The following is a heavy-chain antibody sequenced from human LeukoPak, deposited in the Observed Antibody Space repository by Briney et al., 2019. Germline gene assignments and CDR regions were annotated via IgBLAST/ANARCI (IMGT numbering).Heavy chain of an antibody. D-gene: IGHD3-16*01. CDR3: ARVRLIISGDSYYYYMDV. Sequence: SGPALVKPTQTLTLTCTFSGFSLSTAGMCLSWIRQPPGKALEWLARIDWDDDKYYSTSLKTRLTISKDTSKNQVVLTMTNMDPVDTATYYCARVRLIISGDSYYYYMDVWGKGTTVTVSS. V-gene: IGHV2-70*11. CDR2: IDWDDDK. CDR1: GFSLSTAGMC. J-gene: IGHJ6*03.